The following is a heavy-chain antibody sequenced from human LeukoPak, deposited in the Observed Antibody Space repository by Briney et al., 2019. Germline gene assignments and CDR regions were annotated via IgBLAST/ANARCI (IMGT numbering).Heavy chain of an antibody. J-gene: IGHJ3*02. V-gene: IGHV4-34*01. CDR3: ARGPRYGGDSFDI. Sequence: SETLSLTCAVYGESFSGYYWNWIRQPPGKGLEWIGEINHSGSTNYNPSLKSRVTISVDTSKNQFSLKLSSVTAADTAMYYCARGPRYGGDSFDIWGQGTMVTVSS. CDR2: INHSGST. D-gene: IGHD4-23*01. CDR1: GESFSGYY.